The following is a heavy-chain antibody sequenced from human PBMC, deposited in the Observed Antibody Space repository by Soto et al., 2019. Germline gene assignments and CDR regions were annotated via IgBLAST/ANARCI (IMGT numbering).Heavy chain of an antibody. Sequence: ASVKVSCKASGYTFTGYYMHWVRQAPGQGLEWMGWINPNSGGTNYAQKFQGRVTMTRDTSISTAYMELSRLRSDDTAAYYCATHSGWRPSFDYWGQGTLVTVSS. CDR1: GYTFTGYY. CDR3: ATHSGWRPSFDY. J-gene: IGHJ4*02. V-gene: IGHV1-2*02. D-gene: IGHD6-19*01. CDR2: INPNSGGT.